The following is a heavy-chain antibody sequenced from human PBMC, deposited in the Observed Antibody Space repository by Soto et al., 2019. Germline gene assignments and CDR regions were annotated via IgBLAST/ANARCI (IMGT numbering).Heavy chain of an antibody. J-gene: IGHJ6*02. CDR1: GFTFSSYA. D-gene: IGHD3-3*01. CDR3: ARDYDFWSGYGMDV. V-gene: IGHV3-30-3*01. Sequence: LRLSCAASGFTFSSYAMHWVRQAPGKGLEWVAVISYDGSNKYYADSVKGRFTISRDNSKNTLYLQMNSLRAEDTAVYYCARDYDFWSGYGMDVWGQGTTVTVSS. CDR2: ISYDGSNK.